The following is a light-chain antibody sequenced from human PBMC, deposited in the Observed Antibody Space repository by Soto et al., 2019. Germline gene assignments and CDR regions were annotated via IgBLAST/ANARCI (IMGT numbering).Light chain of an antibody. CDR3: QQYGSSSWT. CDR2: GAS. Sequence: ENVLTQSPGTLSLSPGERATVSCRASQSITSSHLAWYQQKPGQAPRLLIYGASSRATGIPDRFSGSGSGTDFTLTISRLEPEDFAVYYCQQYGSSSWTFGQGTKVDIK. V-gene: IGKV3-20*01. CDR1: QSITSSH. J-gene: IGKJ1*01.